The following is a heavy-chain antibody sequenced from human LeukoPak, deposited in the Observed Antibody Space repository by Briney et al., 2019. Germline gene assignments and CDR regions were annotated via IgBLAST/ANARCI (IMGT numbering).Heavy chain of an antibody. Sequence: GGSLRLSCTASGFTFGDYAMSWVRQAPGKGLEWVGFIRSKAYGGTTEYAASVKGRFTISRDDSKSIAYLQMNSLKTEDTAVYYCTRDRQYYYDSSGSGVFDYWGQGTLVTVSS. J-gene: IGHJ4*02. CDR1: GFTFGDYA. CDR2: IRSKAYGGTT. CDR3: TRDRQYYYDSSGSGVFDY. D-gene: IGHD3-22*01. V-gene: IGHV3-49*04.